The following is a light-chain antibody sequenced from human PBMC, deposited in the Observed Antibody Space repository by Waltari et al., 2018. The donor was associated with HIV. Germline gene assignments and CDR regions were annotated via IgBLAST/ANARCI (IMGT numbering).Light chain of an antibody. V-gene: IGKV1-5*03. CDR1: QSISSW. CDR2: KAS. CDR3: QQYNSYPWT. Sequence: DIQMTQSPYTLSASVGDRVTITCRASQSISSWLAWYQQKPGKAPKLLIYKASSLESGVPSRFSGSGSGTEFTLTISSLHPDDFATYYCQQYNSYPWTFGQGTNVEIK. J-gene: IGKJ1*01.